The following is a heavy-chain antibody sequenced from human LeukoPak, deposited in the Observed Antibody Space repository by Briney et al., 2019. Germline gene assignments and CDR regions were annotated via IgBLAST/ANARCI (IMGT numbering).Heavy chain of an antibody. J-gene: IGHJ4*02. V-gene: IGHV1-18*01. CDR3: ARDLHSSSWYADYYFDY. D-gene: IGHD6-13*01. CDR2: ISAYNGNT. Sequence: GASVKVSCKASGYTFTSYGISWVRQAPGQGLEWMGWISAYNGNTNYAQKLQGRVTMTTDTSTSTAYMELRSLRSDDTAVYYCARDLHSSSWYADYYFDYWGQGTLVTVSS. CDR1: GYTFTSYG.